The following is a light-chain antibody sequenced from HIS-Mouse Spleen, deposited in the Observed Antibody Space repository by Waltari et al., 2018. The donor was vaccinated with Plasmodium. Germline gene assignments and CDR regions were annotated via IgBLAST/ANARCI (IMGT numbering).Light chain of an antibody. V-gene: IGKV1-6*01. CDR1: QGIRND. Sequence: AIQMTQSPSTLSASVGDRVTITCRASQGIRNDLGWYQQNPGKAPKLLIYAASSLQSGVPSRFSGSGSGTDFTLTISSLQPEDFATYYCLQDYNYPYTFGQGTKLEIK. J-gene: IGKJ2*01. CDR2: AAS. CDR3: LQDYNYPYT.